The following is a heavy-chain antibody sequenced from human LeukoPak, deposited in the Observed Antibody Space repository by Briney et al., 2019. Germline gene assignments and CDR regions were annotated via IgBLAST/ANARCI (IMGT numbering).Heavy chain of an antibody. J-gene: IGHJ5*02. CDR1: GFTFSDYW. D-gene: IGHD1-26*01. CDR2: IKQDGSEK. V-gene: IGHV3-7*01. Sequence: GGSLRLSCAASGFTFSDYWMSWVRQAPGKGLEWVANIKQDGSEKYYVDSVKGRFTISRDNAKNSLYLQMNSLRAEDTAVYYCATKWELLAWGQGTLVTVSP. CDR3: ATKWELLA.